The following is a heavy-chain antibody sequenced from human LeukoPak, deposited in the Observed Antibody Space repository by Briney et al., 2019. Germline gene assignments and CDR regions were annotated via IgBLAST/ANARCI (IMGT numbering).Heavy chain of an antibody. V-gene: IGHV1-2*02. CDR2: INPNSGGT. J-gene: IGHJ4*02. Sequence: ASVKVSCKASGYTFTGYYMHWVRQAPGQGLEWMGWINPNSGGTNYAQKFQGRVTMTRDTSISTAYTELSRLRSDDTAVYYCARWRMRAAAGKGYYFDYWGQGTLVTVSS. D-gene: IGHD6-13*01. CDR3: ARWRMRAAAGKGYYFDY. CDR1: GYTFTGYY.